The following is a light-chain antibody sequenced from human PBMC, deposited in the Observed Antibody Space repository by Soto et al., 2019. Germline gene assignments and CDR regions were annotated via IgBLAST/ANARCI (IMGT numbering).Light chain of an antibody. V-gene: IGLV6-57*02. CDR3: QSYDSSNVV. CDR2: EDN. J-gene: IGLJ2*01. Sequence: NFMLTQPHSVSESPGKTVTISCTGRSGSIASNYVQWYQQRPGSAPTTVIYEDNQRPSVVPDRFSGSIDRSSNSASLTISGLKTEDEADYYCQSYDSSNVVFGGGTKLTVL. CDR1: SGSIASNY.